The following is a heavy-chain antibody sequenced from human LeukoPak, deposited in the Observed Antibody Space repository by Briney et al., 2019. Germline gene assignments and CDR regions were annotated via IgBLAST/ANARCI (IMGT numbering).Heavy chain of an antibody. CDR1: GFTFSDYY. J-gene: IGHJ4*02. CDR2: ISSSSSYI. Sequence: GGSLRLSCAASGFTFSDYYMSWIRQAPGKGLEWVSSISSSSSYIYYADSVKGRFTISRDNAKNSLYLQMNSLRAEDTAVYYCARVITIFGVVMDMWGQGTLVTVSS. D-gene: IGHD3-3*01. CDR3: ARVITIFGVVMDM. V-gene: IGHV3-11*06.